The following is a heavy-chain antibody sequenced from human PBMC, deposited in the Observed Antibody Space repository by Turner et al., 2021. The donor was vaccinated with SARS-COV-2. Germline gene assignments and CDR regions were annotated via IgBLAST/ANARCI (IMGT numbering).Heavy chain of an antibody. D-gene: IGHD3-3*01. Sequence: QVQLQQWVAGLLKPSETLSLTCAVHGGSFSGHMWALICQSPGKGLEWIGGINHIGETNYDPSLKSRGTTSVEMSKNQFSLRLAAVTTAETDVYFCARLVVVRAGVFIIRPYRRGYFDSWGQGTLVTVSS. J-gene: IGHJ4*02. CDR3: ARLVVVRAGVFIIRPYRRGYFDS. CDR2: INHIGET. CDR1: GGSFSGHM. V-gene: IGHV4-34*01.